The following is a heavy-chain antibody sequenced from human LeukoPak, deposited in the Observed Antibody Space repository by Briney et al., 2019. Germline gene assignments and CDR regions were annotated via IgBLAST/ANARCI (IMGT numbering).Heavy chain of an antibody. CDR3: AGDEGWTFDI. CDR2: IKQDRSVI. V-gene: IGHV3-7*01. D-gene: IGHD5-24*01. CDR1: GFSFSTHW. Sequence: GGSLRLSCAASGFSFSTHWMSRFRQAPGKGLEWVALIKQDRSVIHYVDSVKGRFTISRDNAKNSLSLQMNSLRADDTAVYYCAGDEGWTFDIWGQGTKVTVSS. J-gene: IGHJ3*02.